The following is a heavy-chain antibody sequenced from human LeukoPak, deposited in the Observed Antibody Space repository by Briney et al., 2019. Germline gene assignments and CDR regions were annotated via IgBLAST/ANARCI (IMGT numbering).Heavy chain of an antibody. D-gene: IGHD3-10*01. J-gene: IGHJ4*02. CDR2: LSPSGST. CDR3: ASNYYGSGSLDY. CDR1: GGSISSSY. Sequence: SETLSLTCTVSGGSISSSYWSWIRQPAGKGLEWIGRLSPSGSTDYNPSLKSRVTMSVDTSKNQFSLELRSVTAADTAVYYCASNYYGSGSLDYWGQGNLVTVSS. V-gene: IGHV4-4*07.